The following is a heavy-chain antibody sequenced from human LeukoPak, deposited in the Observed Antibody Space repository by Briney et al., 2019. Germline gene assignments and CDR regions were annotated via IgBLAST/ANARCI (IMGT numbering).Heavy chain of an antibody. V-gene: IGHV1-2*02. Sequence: ASVKVSCKASGYTFTGYYMHWVRQAPGQGLEWMGWINPNSGGTNYAQKFQGRVTMTRDTSISTAYMELSRLRSDDTAVYYCARDGLYYYDSSGYYFDYWGQGTLVTVSS. D-gene: IGHD3-22*01. CDR1: GYTFTGYY. J-gene: IGHJ4*02. CDR2: INPNSGGT. CDR3: ARDGLYYYDSSGYYFDY.